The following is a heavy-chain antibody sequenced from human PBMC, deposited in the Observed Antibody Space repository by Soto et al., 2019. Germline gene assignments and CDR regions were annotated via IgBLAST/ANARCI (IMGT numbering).Heavy chain of an antibody. CDR3: ARDPTVGDYYFDY. D-gene: IGHD4-17*01. Sequence: QVQLVESGGGVVQPGMSLRLSCATSGFSFSHYAMHWVRQAPGKGLEWVAVVSYDGNNKDYADSVRGRFTISRDYSKTTVFLQMNSLRAEDTAVYYCARDPTVGDYYFDYWGQPTLVTVSS. CDR1: GFSFSHYA. J-gene: IGHJ4*02. V-gene: IGHV3-30-3*01. CDR2: VSYDGNNK.